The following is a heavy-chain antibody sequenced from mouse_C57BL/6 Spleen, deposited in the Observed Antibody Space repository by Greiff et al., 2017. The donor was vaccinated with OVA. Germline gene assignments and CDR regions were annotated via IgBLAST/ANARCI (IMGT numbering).Heavy chain of an antibody. CDR3: ARSGATTVVASMDY. J-gene: IGHJ4*01. D-gene: IGHD1-1*01. Sequence: VQGVESGAELARPGASVKLSCKASGYTFTSYGISWVKQRTGQGLEWIGEIYPRSGNTYYNEKFKGKATLTADKSSSTAYMELRSLTSEDSAVYYCARSGATTVVASMDYWGQGTSVTVSS. V-gene: IGHV1-81*01. CDR2: IYPRSGNT. CDR1: GYTFTSYG.